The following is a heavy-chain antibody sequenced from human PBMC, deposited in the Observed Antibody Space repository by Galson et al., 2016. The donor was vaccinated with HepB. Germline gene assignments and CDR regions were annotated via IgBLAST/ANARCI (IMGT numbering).Heavy chain of an antibody. CDR1: GFTFSTYS. Sequence: SLRLSCAASGFTFSTYSMNWVRQAPGKGLEWVSSISRSSNYIYYADSVKGRFTISRDNAKNSLYLQMNSLRADDTAVYYCARSFSTGWYDLYYFDYWGQGTLVSVSS. CDR3: ARSFSTGWYDLYYFDY. J-gene: IGHJ4*02. D-gene: IGHD6-19*01. CDR2: ISRSSNYI. V-gene: IGHV3-21*01.